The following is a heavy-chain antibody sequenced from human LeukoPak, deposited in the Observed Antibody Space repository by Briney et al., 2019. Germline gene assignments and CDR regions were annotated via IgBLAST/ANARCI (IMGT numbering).Heavy chain of an antibody. D-gene: IGHD6-6*01. V-gene: IGHV3-7*01. CDR1: GFTSSSYW. CDR3: ASGIYSTSV. Sequence: GGSLRLSCAASGFTSSSYWMSWVRQAPGKGLEWVANIKEDGSEKYYVDSVKGRFTISRDNAKNSLYLQMNSLRAEDTAVYYCASGIYSTSVWGKGTTVTVSS. CDR2: IKEDGSEK. J-gene: IGHJ6*04.